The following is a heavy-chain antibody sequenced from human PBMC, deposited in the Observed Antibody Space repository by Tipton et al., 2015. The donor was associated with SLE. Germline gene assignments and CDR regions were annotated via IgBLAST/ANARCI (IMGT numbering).Heavy chain of an antibody. CDR3: AKDYNHDNADYN. Sequence: TLSLTCIVSGDSISGSTYYWGWIRQPPGKGLEWIGSISYGGRNYYNPSLKSRVTISEDTPKNQFSLKLTSVTAADTAVYYCAKDYNHDNADYNWGQGTLVIVSS. V-gene: IGHV4-39*07. D-gene: IGHD4-17*01. CDR1: GDSISGSTYY. J-gene: IGHJ4*02. CDR2: ISYGGRN.